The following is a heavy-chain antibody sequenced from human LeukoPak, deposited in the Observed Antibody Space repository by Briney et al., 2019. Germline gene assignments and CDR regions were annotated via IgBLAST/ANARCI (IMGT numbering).Heavy chain of an antibody. D-gene: IGHD2-2*01. Sequence: GESLKISCKGSGYSFTSYWIGWVRQMPGKGLGWMGIIYPGDSDTRYSPSFQGQVTISADKSISTAYLQWSSLKASDTAMYYCARRGCSSTSCPDAFDIWGQGTMVTVSS. CDR2: IYPGDSDT. J-gene: IGHJ3*02. V-gene: IGHV5-51*01. CDR1: GYSFTSYW. CDR3: ARRGCSSTSCPDAFDI.